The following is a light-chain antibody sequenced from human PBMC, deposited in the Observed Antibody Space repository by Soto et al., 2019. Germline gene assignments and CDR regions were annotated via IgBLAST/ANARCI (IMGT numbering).Light chain of an antibody. CDR3: QHYGGSFI. CDR2: DAS. V-gene: IGKV3-20*01. CDR1: QSVGKY. Sequence: ENVMTQSPATLSLSPGHRATLSCRASQSVGKYLVWYQQKPGQAPRLLIYDASTRATGIPARFSGSGSGTDFTLTISRLEPEDFAVYYCQHYGGSFIFGPGTNVDVK. J-gene: IGKJ3*01.